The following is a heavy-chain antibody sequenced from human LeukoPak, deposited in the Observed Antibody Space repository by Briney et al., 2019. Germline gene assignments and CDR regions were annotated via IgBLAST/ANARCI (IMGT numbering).Heavy chain of an antibody. CDR1: GFTFSSYA. J-gene: IGHJ3*02. CDR3: AKDRSDWGNTDAFDI. D-gene: IGHD3-16*01. V-gene: IGHV3-23*01. Sequence: GGSLRLSCAASGFTFSSYAMSWVRQAPGKGLEWVSAISGSGGSTYYADSVKGRFTISRDNSKSTLYLQMNSLRAEDTAVYYCAKDRSDWGNTDAFDIWGQGTMVTVSS. CDR2: ISGSGGST.